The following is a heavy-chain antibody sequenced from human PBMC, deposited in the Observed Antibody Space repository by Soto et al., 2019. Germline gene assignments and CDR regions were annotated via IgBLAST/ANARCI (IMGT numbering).Heavy chain of an antibody. V-gene: IGHV3-30*03. J-gene: IGHJ4*02. Sequence: VGSLRLACAASGFTFRSNGMHWGRQAPGKGLEWVAVISYDGSNKYYADSVKGRFTISRDNSKNTLYLQMNSLRAEDTAVYYCARNYALYYDILTGSAFDYWGQGTLVTVSS. CDR3: ARNYALYYDILTGSAFDY. D-gene: IGHD3-9*01. CDR2: ISYDGSNK. CDR1: GFTFRSNG.